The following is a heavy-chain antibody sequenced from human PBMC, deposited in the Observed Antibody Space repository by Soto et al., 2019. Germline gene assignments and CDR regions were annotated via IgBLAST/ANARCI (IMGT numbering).Heavy chain of an antibody. CDR1: GGTFSSYA. V-gene: IGHV1-69*06. Sequence: QVQLVQSGAEVKKPGSSVKVSCKASGGTFSSYAISWVRQAPGPGLEWMGGIIPVFGTATYAQKFQGRVTITADTSTSTAYMGRSSLRSEYTAVYYCARGLGAARGGYYYYYGMDFWVQGTTVTVSS. CDR3: ARGLGAARGGYYYYYGMDF. D-gene: IGHD2-15*01. J-gene: IGHJ6*02. CDR2: IIPVFGTA.